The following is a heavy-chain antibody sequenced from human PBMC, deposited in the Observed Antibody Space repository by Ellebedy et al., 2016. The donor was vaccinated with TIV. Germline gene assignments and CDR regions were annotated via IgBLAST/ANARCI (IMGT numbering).Heavy chain of an antibody. CDR1: GFTFTSYA. V-gene: IGHV3-23*01. CDR3: ARDGVTGNSRWDWLDP. D-gene: IGHD6-13*01. J-gene: IGHJ5*02. Sequence: PSETLSLTCAASGFTFTSYAMTWVRQAPGKGLEWVSSVIHDGTITYYADSVKGRFTISRDNSMNTLYLRMHSLRAEDSAIYYCARDGVTGNSRWDWLDPWGQGTLVTVSS. CDR2: VIHDGTIT.